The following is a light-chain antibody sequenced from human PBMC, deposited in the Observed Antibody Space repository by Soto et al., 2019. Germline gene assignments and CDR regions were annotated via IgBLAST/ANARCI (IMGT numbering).Light chain of an antibody. V-gene: IGKV1-5*03. CDR1: QSISDS. Sequence: DIQMTQSPSTLSASVGDRVTITCRASQSISDSLAWYQQKPGKAPKLLIYEASSLKSGVPSRFSGSRSGTEYTLTISSLQPDDFATYYCQQYNGYWTFGQGIKVEIK. J-gene: IGKJ1*01. CDR3: QQYNGYWT. CDR2: EAS.